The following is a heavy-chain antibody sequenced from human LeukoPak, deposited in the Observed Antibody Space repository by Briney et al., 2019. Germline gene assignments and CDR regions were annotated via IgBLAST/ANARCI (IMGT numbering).Heavy chain of an antibody. CDR2: INHSGST. V-gene: IGHV4-34*01. CDR1: GGSFSGYY. D-gene: IGHD3-16*01. CDR3: AREGGWFDP. Sequence: PSETLSLTCAVYGGSFSGYYWSWIRQPPGKGMEWIGEINHSGSTNYNPSLKSRVTISVDTSKNQFSLKLSSVTAADTAVYYCAREGGWFDPWGQGTLVTVSS. J-gene: IGHJ5*02.